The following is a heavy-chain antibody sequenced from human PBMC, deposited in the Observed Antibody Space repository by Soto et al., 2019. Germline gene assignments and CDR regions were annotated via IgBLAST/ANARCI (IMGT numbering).Heavy chain of an antibody. V-gene: IGHV2-70*01. D-gene: IGHD6-19*01. CDR3: ARIGGVAVAWNYYYGMDV. Sequence: SGPTLANPTQPLTLTCTLVRFSLNTSGLRVSWIRQPPGQALEWLALIDCDGDKYYSTSLKTRLTISKDTSNNQVVLTMTNMEPVDTATYYCARIGGVAVAWNYYYGMDVWGQGTTVTVSS. J-gene: IGHJ6*02. CDR2: IDCDGDK. CDR1: RFSLNTSGLR.